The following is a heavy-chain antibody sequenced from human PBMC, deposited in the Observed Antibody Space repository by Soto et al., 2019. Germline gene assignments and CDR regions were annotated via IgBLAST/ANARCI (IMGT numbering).Heavy chain of an antibody. CDR2: ISGDSGNT. Sequence: ASVKVSCKASGYMFTKSSMHWVRQAPGQRLEWMGWISGDSGNTKYSPKLQDRVTITRDTSASTAYMELSSLRSEDTALYYCARDGVAAGNINFDYWGQGTLVTVSS. CDR1: GYMFTKSS. J-gene: IGHJ4*01. V-gene: IGHV1-3*01. D-gene: IGHD6-19*01. CDR3: ARDGVAAGNINFDY.